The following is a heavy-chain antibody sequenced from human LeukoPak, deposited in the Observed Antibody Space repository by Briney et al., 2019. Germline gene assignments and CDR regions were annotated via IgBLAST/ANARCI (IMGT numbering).Heavy chain of an antibody. V-gene: IGHV3-48*03. J-gene: IGHJ5*02. Sequence: PGGSLRLSCAASGFTFSSHVMNWVRQAAGEGQERGSYISSSGSTIYDADSVKGRFTISRDNAKNSLYLQMNSLRAEDTAVYYCARGVGYSLFDPWGQGTLVTVSS. D-gene: IGHD5-12*01. CDR2: ISSSGSTI. CDR1: GFTFSSHV. CDR3: ARGVGYSLFDP.